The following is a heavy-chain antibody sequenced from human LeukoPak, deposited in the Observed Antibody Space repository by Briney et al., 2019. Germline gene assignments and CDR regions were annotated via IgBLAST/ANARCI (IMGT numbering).Heavy chain of an antibody. J-gene: IGHJ6*03. V-gene: IGHV3-30*04. Sequence: PGGSPRLSCAASGFTFSSDAMHWVRQAPGKGLEWVAVISYDGSDKYYADSVKGRFIISRDNSKNTLYLQMNSLRAEDTAVYYCARGGFWSGYYYYYYHMDVWGKGTTVTVSS. CDR2: ISYDGSDK. D-gene: IGHD3-3*01. CDR3: ARGGFWSGYYYYYYHMDV. CDR1: GFTFSSDA.